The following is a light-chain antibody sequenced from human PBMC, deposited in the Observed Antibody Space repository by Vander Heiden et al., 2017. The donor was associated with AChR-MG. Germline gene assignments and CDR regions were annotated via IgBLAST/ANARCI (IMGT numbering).Light chain of an antibody. CDR1: SSDVGSYNL. CDR2: EVS. J-gene: IGLJ1*01. V-gene: IGLV2-23*02. Sequence: QSALTQPASASGSPGQSITISCTGTSSDVGSYNLVSWYQQHPGKAPKLMIYEVSKRPSGVSNRFSGSKSGNTASLTISGLQAEDEADYYCCSYAGSSTLNYVFGTGTKVTVL. CDR3: CSYAGSSTLNYV.